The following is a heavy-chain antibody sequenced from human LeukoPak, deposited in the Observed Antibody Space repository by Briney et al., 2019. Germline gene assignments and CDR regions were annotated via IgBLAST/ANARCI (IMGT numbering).Heavy chain of an antibody. J-gene: IGHJ4*01. CDR2: INHSGST. Sequence: PSETQTLTCAVYGGSFSGYYWSWIRQPPGKGLEWIGEINHSGSTNYNPSLKSRVIISVDTSKNQFSLKVTSVTAADTAVYYCARGELQYSSGRYAVRVLACWSQGRLVTVSS. CDR1: GGSFSGYY. V-gene: IGHV4-34*01. CDR3: ARGELQYSSGRYAVRVLAC. D-gene: IGHD6-19*01.